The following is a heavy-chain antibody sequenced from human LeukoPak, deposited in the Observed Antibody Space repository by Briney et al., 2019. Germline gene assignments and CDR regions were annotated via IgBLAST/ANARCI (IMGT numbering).Heavy chain of an antibody. CDR1: GGSISSSNW. V-gene: IGHV4-4*02. CDR3: ARVITEYYYGSGIFDY. D-gene: IGHD3-10*01. Sequence: SGTLSLTCAVSGGSISSSNWWSWVRQPPGKGLEWIGDIYHSGSTNYNPSLKSRVTISVDKSKNQFSLKLSSVTAADTAVYYCARVITEYYYGSGIFDYWGQGTLVTVSS. CDR2: IYHSGST. J-gene: IGHJ4*02.